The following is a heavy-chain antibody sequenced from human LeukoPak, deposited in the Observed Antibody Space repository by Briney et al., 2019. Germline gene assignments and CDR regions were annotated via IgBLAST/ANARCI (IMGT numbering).Heavy chain of an antibody. CDR2: ISGSGGST. CDR1: GFTFSSYA. D-gene: IGHD4-17*01. CDR3: AKVSTVTTGGYFDY. J-gene: IGHJ4*02. V-gene: IGHV3-23*01. Sequence: GGSLRLACAASGFTFSSYAMSWVRQAPGKGLEWVSAISGSGGSTYYADSVKGRFTISRDNSKNTLYLQMNSLRAEDTAVYYCAKVSTVTTGGYFDYWGQGTLVTVSS.